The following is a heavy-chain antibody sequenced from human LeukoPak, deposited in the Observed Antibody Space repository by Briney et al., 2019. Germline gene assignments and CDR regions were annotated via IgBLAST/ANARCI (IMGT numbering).Heavy chain of an antibody. CDR2: VRFDGSNE. V-gene: IGHV3-30*02. CDR1: GFTFSIYG. CDR3: ANSEYTTSSQDLNDY. Sequence: GGSLRLSCAASGFTFSIYGMHWVRQAPGKGLEWVAFVRFDGSNEYYADSVKGRFTISRDNSKKTLYLEMNSLRAEDTAVYYCANSEYTTSSQDLNDYWGQGTLVTVSS. D-gene: IGHD2-2*02. J-gene: IGHJ4*02.